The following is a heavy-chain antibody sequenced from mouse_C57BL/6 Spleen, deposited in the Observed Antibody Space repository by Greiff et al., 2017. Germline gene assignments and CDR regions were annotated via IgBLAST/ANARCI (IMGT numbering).Heavy chain of an antibody. CDR1: GFTFTDYY. CDR2: IRNKANGYTT. V-gene: IGHV7-3*01. J-gene: IGHJ1*03. CDR3: ARYELVRWYFDV. D-gene: IGHD2-14*01. Sequence: DVKLVESGGGLVQPGGSLSLSCAASGFTFTDYYMSWVRQPPGKALEWLGCIRNKANGYTTEYSASVKGRFIMSRDESQTVLYLLMKALSAEDSATYCGARYELVRWYFDVWGTGTTVTVSS.